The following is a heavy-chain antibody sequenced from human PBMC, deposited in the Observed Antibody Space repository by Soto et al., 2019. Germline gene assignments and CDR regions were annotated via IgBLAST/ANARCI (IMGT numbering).Heavy chain of an antibody. CDR3: ARESPPADY. Sequence: QVQRVQSGAEVKKPGASVKVSCTASGYTFNSYGISWVRQAPGQGLEWMGWISAYNDNTNYAQNLQGRFTMTTDTTTSTAYMELRSLRSDDTAVYYSARESPPADYWGQGTLVTVSS. V-gene: IGHV1-18*01. CDR1: GYTFNSYG. CDR2: ISAYNDNT. J-gene: IGHJ4*02.